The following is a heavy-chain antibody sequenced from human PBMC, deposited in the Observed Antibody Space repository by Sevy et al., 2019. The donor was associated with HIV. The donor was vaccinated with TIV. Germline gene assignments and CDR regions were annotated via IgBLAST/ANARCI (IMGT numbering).Heavy chain of an antibody. D-gene: IGHD6-13*01. CDR3: ARDGYSSSWYGGQFDY. J-gene: IGHJ4*02. V-gene: IGHV4-4*07. CDR2: IYTSGST. CDR1: GGSISSYY. Sequence: SETLSLTCTVSGGSISSYYWSWIRQPAGKGLEWIGRIYTSGSTNYNPSLKGRVTMSVDTSKNQFSLMLSSVTAADTAVYYCARDGYSSSWYGGQFDYWGQGTLVTVSS.